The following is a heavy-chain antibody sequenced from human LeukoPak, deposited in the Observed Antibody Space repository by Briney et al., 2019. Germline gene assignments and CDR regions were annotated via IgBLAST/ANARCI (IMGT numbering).Heavy chain of an antibody. D-gene: IGHD3-10*01. J-gene: IGHJ4*02. V-gene: IGHV3-23*01. Sequence: GGSLRLSCAASGFPFSSYAMNWVRQAPGKGLEWVSIIFGSGDTTYYADSVKGRFTVSRDNSKNMLYLQMNNLRPEDTAIYYCAKRNTMVRGGPFFDYWGQGLLVTVSS. CDR1: GFPFSSYA. CDR3: AKRNTMVRGGPFFDY. CDR2: IFGSGDTT.